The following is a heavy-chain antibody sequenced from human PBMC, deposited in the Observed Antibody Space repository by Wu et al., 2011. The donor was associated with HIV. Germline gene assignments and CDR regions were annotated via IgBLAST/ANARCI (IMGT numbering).Heavy chain of an antibody. CDR2: MNPNSGNT. Sequence: SGYTFTSYDINWVRQATGQGLEWMGWMNPNSGNTGYAQKFQGRVTMTRNTSISTAYMELSSLRSEDTAVYYCARVPSWPAAIDFYYMDVWGKGTTVTVSS. CDR1: GYTFTSYD. CDR3: ARVPSWPAAIDFYYMDV. J-gene: IGHJ6*03. V-gene: IGHV1-8*02. D-gene: IGHD2-2*01.